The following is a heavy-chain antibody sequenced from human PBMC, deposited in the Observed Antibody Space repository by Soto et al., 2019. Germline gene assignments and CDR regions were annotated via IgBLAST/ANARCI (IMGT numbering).Heavy chain of an antibody. V-gene: IGHV4-31*03. CDR2: IYYSGNT. D-gene: IGHD2-21*01. Sequence: TLSLTCPVSGYSISSGGYYYSWIRQHPGEGLEWIGYIYYSGNTYYNPSLKSRVTISVDTSKNQFSLKLSSVTAADTAVYYCARESRQYSRMNWFDPWGQGTLVTVSS. J-gene: IGHJ5*02. CDR3: ARESRQYSRMNWFDP. CDR1: GYSISSGGYY.